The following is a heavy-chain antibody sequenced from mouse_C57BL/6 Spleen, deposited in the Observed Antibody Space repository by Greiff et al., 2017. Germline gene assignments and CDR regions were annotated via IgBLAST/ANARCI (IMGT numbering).Heavy chain of an antibody. CDR3: ARDDYDDGGYFDV. CDR1: GFTFSDYG. J-gene: IGHJ1*03. V-gene: IGHV5-17*01. CDR2: ISSGSSTI. Sequence: EVKLMESGGGLVKPGGSLKLSCAASGFTFSDYGMHWVRQAPEKGLEWVAYISSGSSTIYYADTVTGRFTISRDNAKNTLFLQMTSLRSEDTAMYYCARDDYDDGGYFDVWGTGTTVTVSS. D-gene: IGHD2-4*01.